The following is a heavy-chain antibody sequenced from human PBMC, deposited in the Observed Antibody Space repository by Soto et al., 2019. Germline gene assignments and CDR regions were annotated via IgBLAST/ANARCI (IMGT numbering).Heavy chain of an antibody. V-gene: IGHV3-30-3*01. CDR2: ISYDGNNK. Sequence: VQLVESGGGVVQPGRSLRLSCAASGFTFSNYAMHWVRQAPGKGLEWVAVISYDGNNKFYTDSLKGRFSISRDNSKNTLYLQMNSLRAEDTAVYYCAKDPRYCSGGTCFPEGEHWLDPWGQGTLVTVSS. CDR1: GFTFSNYA. D-gene: IGHD2-15*01. CDR3: AKDPRYCSGGTCFPEGEHWLDP. J-gene: IGHJ5*02.